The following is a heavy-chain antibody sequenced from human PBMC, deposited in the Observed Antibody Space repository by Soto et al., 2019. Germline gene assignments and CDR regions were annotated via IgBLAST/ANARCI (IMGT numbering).Heavy chain of an antibody. D-gene: IGHD3-3*01. CDR1: GFSLTTSGVG. CDR3: AHRVLRTVFGLVTTTAIYFDF. V-gene: IGHV2-5*02. Sequence: QITLNESGPTVVRPTETLTLTCRFSGFSLTTSGVGVGWIRQSPGKAPEGLALIYWDDDKRYSASLKSRLTIAKETAKHQVVLTVSDLDPTDTATYYCAHRVLRTVFGLVTTTAIYFDFWGQGTPGAVSS. CDR2: IYWDDDK. J-gene: IGHJ4*02.